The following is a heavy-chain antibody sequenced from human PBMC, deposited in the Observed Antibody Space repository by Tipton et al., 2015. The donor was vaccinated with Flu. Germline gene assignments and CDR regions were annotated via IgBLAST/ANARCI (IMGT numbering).Heavy chain of an antibody. CDR2: IYRGGNT. Sequence: LSLTCATSGFTVSSNHMSWVRQAPGKRPECVSVIYRGGNTYYADSVKGRFTISRDNSKDTLYLQMNSLRAEDTAVYYCARVGSRLNSYGMDVWGQGTTVTVSS. V-gene: IGHV3-53*01. CDR3: ARVGSRLNSYGMDV. D-gene: IGHD2-15*01. J-gene: IGHJ6*02. CDR1: GFTVSSNH.